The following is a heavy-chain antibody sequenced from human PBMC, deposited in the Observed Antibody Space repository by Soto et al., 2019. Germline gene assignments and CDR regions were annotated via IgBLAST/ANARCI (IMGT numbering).Heavy chain of an antibody. J-gene: IGHJ3*01. CDR2: TVPVFDTS. Sequence: QVQLVQSGAVVKKPGSSVEVSCKASGGTFNGYGISWVRQAPGQGLEWMGGTVPVFDTSKYAPRFQGRVTITADESASTAYVELRSVRSEDTAIYFCARGVSNSGAYYTGPSAYELWGQGTLVIVSS. CDR1: GGTFNGYG. CDR3: ARGVSNSGAYYTGPSAYEL. D-gene: IGHD3-10*01. V-gene: IGHV1-69*01.